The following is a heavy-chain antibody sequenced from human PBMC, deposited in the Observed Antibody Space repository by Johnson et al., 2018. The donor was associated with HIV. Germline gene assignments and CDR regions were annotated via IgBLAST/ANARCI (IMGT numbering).Heavy chain of an antibody. J-gene: IGHJ3*02. CDR1: GFTFSSYG. D-gene: IGHD3-22*01. Sequence: QVQLVESGGGVVQPGGSLRLSCAALGFTFSSYGMHWVRQAPGKGLEWVAFIRYDGSNKYYAVSVMGRFTISRDNSKNTLYLQMNSLRAEDTAVYYCARVTMIVVVMQAFDIWGQGTMVTVSS. V-gene: IGHV3-30*02. CDR3: ARVTMIVVVMQAFDI. CDR2: IRYDGSNK.